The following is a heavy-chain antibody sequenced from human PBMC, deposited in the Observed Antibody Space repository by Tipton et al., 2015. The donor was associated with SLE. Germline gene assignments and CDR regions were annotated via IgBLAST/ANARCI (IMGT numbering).Heavy chain of an antibody. CDR3: ARTTSGTYYFDY. CDR2: IYSSGST. J-gene: IGHJ4*02. D-gene: IGHD3-10*01. V-gene: IGHV4-61*08. Sequence: TLSLTCTVSGGPISSGGYYWSWIRQPPGKGLEWIGYIYSSGSTDYNPSLNSRVTISVDTSKNQFSLKVTSVTAADTAVYYCARTTSGTYYFDYWGRGTLVTVSS. CDR1: GGPISSGGYY.